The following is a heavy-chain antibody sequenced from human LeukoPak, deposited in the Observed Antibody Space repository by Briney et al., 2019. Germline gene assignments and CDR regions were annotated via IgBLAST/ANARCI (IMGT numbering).Heavy chain of an antibody. CDR3: ARDSPYGTAGY. CDR2: IGSDGST. D-gene: IGHD2-8*02. J-gene: IGHJ4*02. V-gene: IGHV3-23*01. Sequence: GESLKISCAVSGLDFSGYAMSWVRQAPGKGLEWVSGIGSDGSTHYEESVKGRFAISRDNSKSTLYLQMNSLRAEDTALYYCARDSPYGTAGYWGQGTLVTVSS. CDR1: GLDFSGYA.